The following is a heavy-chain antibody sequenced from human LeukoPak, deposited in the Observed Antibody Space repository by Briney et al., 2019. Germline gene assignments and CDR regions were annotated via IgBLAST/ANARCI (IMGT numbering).Heavy chain of an antibody. V-gene: IGHV3-21*01. Sequence: GGSLRLSCAASGFSFSSFSMNWVRQAPGKGLEWVSSISSSSSYIYYADSVKGRFTISRDNAKNSLYLQMNSLKAEDTAVYYCARGCGPDSSGCYWGQGTLVTVSS. J-gene: IGHJ4*02. CDR3: ARGCGPDSSGCY. CDR1: GFSFSSFS. CDR2: ISSSSSYI. D-gene: IGHD3-22*01.